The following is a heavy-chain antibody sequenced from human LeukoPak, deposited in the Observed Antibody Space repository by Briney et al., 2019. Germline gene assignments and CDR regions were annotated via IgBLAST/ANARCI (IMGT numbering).Heavy chain of an antibody. D-gene: IGHD2/OR15-2a*01. CDR1: GFTFSSYS. J-gene: IGHJ4*02. V-gene: IGHV3-48*02. Sequence: PGGSLRLSCAASGFTFSSYSMKWVRQAPGKGLEWVSYISSSSSSTIYYADSVKGRFTISRDNAKNSLYLQMNSLRDEDTAVYYCARDRGNYYDYWGQGTLVTVSS. CDR3: ARDRGNYYDY. CDR2: ISSSSSSTI.